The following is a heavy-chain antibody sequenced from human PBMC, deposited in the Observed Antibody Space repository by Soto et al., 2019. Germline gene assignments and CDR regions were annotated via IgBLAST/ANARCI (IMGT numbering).Heavy chain of an antibody. CDR2: IGGSGDGI. CDR3: AKKYRGTYPFDF. V-gene: IGHV3-23*01. CDR1: AFTFSSYA. D-gene: IGHD3-16*02. J-gene: IGHJ4*02. Sequence: GGSLRLSCAASAFTFSSYAMAWVRQAPGKGLEWVSSIGGSGDGISYADSVKGRFTISRDNSQNTLYLQMDSLRAEDTAIYYFAKKYRGTYPFDFWGQGTLVTVSS.